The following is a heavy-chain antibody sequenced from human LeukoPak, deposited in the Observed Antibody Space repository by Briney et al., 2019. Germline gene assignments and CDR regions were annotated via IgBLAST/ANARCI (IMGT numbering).Heavy chain of an antibody. CDR1: GGSFSGYY. J-gene: IGHJ1*01. CDR2: INHSGST. Sequence: SETLSLTCAVYGGSFSGYYWSWIRQPPGNGLEWIGEINHSGSTNYNPSLKSRVTISVDTSKNQFSLKLSSVTAADTAVYYCATFAGDYDSSGYKLAYFQHWGQGTLVTVSS. D-gene: IGHD3-22*01. V-gene: IGHV4-34*01. CDR3: ATFAGDYDSSGYKLAYFQH.